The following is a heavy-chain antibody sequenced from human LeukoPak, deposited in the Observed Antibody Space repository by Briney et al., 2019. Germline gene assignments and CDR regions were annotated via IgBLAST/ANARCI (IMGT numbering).Heavy chain of an antibody. CDR3: AKARWVRIAVAGTDY. D-gene: IGHD6-19*01. CDR2: INPKSGGT. J-gene: IGHJ4*02. CDR1: GYTFSCYY. Sequence: ASVKVSCKASGYTFSCYYMHWVRQAPGQGLEWMGWINPKSGGTNEAQKFHDRATMTRDTSIRTAYMEVSRLRSDDTAVYYCAKARWVRIAVAGTDYWGQGTLVTVSS. V-gene: IGHV1-2*02.